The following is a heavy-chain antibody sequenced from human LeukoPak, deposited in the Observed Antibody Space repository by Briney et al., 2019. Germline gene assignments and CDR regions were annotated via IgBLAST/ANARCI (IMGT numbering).Heavy chain of an antibody. CDR2: INQDGSAK. V-gene: IGHV3-7*01. CDR1: GFTFSSYW. D-gene: IGHD3-22*01. Sequence: GGSLRLSCAASGFTFSSYWMSWVRQAPGKGLEWVANINQDGSAKYYVDSVKGRFTISRDNAKNSLWLQMNSLRDEDTAVYYCGSPHDSSGNDWGQGTLLTVSS. J-gene: IGHJ4*02. CDR3: GSPHDSSGND.